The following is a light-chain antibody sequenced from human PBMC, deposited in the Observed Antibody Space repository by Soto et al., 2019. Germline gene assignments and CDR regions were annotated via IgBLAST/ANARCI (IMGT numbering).Light chain of an antibody. J-gene: IGKJ3*01. CDR3: QQYSVYPLT. CDR2: EAS. CDR1: QSISSW. V-gene: IGKV1-5*01. Sequence: DIQMTQSPSTLSASIGDRVTITCRASQSISSWLAWYQQKPGKAPKLLIYEASSLKSGVPSRFSGSGSGTEFTLTISSLHPDDFATYYCQQYSVYPLTFGPGTKVDI.